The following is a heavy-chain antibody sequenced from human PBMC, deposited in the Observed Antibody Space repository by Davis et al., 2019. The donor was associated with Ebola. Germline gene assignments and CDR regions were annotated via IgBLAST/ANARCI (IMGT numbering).Heavy chain of an antibody. Sequence: GGSLRLSCAASGFTFSNSAMSWVRQAPGKGLEWVSLLYSGGSTYYADSVKGRFTISRDNSKNTLYLQMNSLRAEDTAVYYCARGEGSSEYWGQGTLVTVSS. D-gene: IGHD1-14*01. CDR2: LYSGGST. V-gene: IGHV3-66*01. CDR1: GFTFSNSA. J-gene: IGHJ4*02. CDR3: ARGEGSSEY.